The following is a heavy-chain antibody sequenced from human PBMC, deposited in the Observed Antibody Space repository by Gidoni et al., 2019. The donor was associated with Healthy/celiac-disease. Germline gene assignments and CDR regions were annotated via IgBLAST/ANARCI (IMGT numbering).Heavy chain of an antibody. CDR2: INWNGGST. J-gene: IGHJ5*02. V-gene: IGHV3-20*04. D-gene: IGHD4-17*01. Sequence: EVQLVASGGGVVLPGGSLRLSCADSGFPFDDYGMSWVRQAPGKGLGWVSGINWNGGSTGYADSVKGRFTISRDNAKNALYLQMNSLRDEDTALYYCAREMTTVTTRFDPWGQGTLVTVSS. CDR1: GFPFDDYG. CDR3: AREMTTVTTRFDP.